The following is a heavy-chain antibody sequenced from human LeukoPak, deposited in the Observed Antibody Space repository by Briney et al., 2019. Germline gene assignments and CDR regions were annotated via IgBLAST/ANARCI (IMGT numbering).Heavy chain of an antibody. D-gene: IGHD6-13*01. CDR3: ARHPQLAAAAIDVDY. Sequence: GESLRISCKGSGYSFTSYWISWVRQMPGKGLEWMGRIDPSDSYTNYIPSFQGHVTISADKSISTAYLQWSSLKASDTAMYYCARHPQLAAAAIDVDYWGQGTLVTVSS. J-gene: IGHJ4*02. V-gene: IGHV5-10-1*01. CDR1: GYSFTSYW. CDR2: IDPSDSYT.